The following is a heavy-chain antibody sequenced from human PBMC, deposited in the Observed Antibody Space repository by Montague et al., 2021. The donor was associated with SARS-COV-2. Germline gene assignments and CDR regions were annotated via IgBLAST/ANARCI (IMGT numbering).Heavy chain of an antibody. CDR1: GDSVSSKSVA. Sequence: CAISGDSVSSKSVAWNWIRQSPSRGLEWLGRTYYRSKWDSDYAESVKRRLVITPDTSKIQVSLQLNSVIPEDTAVYFCASSGITLTGLDAFDIWGQGTMVTVSS. V-gene: IGHV6-1*01. CDR3: ASSGITLTGLDAFDI. D-gene: IGHD3-9*01. J-gene: IGHJ3*02. CDR2: TYYRSKWDS.